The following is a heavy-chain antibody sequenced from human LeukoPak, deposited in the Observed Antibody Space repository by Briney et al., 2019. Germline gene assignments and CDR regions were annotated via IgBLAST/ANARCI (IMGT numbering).Heavy chain of an antibody. D-gene: IGHD6-13*01. CDR2: ISSNGGNT. J-gene: IGHJ4*02. CDR1: GFTFSSYS. CDR3: VKLSSRVSQTIDY. Sequence: GWSLRLSCSASGFTFSSYSMHWVRQAPGKGLEYVSGISSNGGNTYYADSVKGRFIISRDNSKNTLFLQMSSLRLEDTAVYFCVKLSSRVSQTIDYWGQGTLVTVSS. V-gene: IGHV3-64D*09.